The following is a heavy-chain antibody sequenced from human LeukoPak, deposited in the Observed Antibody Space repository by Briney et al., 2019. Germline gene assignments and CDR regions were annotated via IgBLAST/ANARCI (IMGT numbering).Heavy chain of an antibody. CDR3: ARDRVDSSGWFFYSLHRPTRYGMDV. J-gene: IGHJ6*02. V-gene: IGHV3-30-3*01. Sequence: QPGGSLRLSCAASGFTFSSYAMHWVRQAPGKGLEWVAVISYDGSNKYYADSVKGRFTISRDNSKNTLYLQMNSLRAEDTAVYYCARDRVDSSGWFFYSLHRPTRYGMDVWGQGTTVTVSS. D-gene: IGHD6-19*01. CDR2: ISYDGSNK. CDR1: GFTFSSYA.